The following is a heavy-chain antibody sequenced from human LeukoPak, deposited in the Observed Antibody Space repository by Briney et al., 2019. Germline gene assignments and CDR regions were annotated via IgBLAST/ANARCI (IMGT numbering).Heavy chain of an antibody. CDR1: GFTFSSYG. J-gene: IGHJ4*02. CDR2: IRYDGSNK. D-gene: IGHD3-9*01. V-gene: IGHV3-30*02. Sequence: GGSLRLSCAASGFTFSSYGMHWVRQAPGKGLEWVAFIRYDGSNKYYADSVKGRFTISRDNSKNTLYLQMNGLRAEDTAVYYCARTLRYFDWLFDYWGQGTLVTVSS. CDR3: ARTLRYFDWLFDY.